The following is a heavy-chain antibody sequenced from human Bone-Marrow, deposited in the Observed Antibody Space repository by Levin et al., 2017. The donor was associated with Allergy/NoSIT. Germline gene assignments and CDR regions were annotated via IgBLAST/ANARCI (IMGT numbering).Heavy chain of an antibody. CDR2: IIPIFGTA. CDR1: GGTFSSYA. CDR3: ARGAVAKIVVVPAAMGPTSYYFDY. Sequence: SVKVSCKASGGTFSSYAISWVRQAPGQGLEWMGGIIPIFGTANYAQKFQGRVTITADKSTSTAYMELSSLRSEDTAVYYCARGAVAKIVVVPAAMGPTSYYFDYWGQGTLVTVSS. V-gene: IGHV1-69*06. D-gene: IGHD2-2*01. J-gene: IGHJ4*02.